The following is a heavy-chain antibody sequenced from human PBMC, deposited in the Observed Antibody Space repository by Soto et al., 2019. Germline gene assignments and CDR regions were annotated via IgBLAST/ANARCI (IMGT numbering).Heavy chain of an antibody. CDR3: AKDVPWMDV. Sequence: QVQLVESGGGVVQPGRSLRLSCAASGFTFSSYGMHWVRQAPGKGLEWVAVISYDGSNKYYADSVKGRFTISRDNSKNTLYLQMNSLRAEDTAVYYCAKDVPWMDVWGQGTTVTVSS. CDR1: GFTFSSYG. V-gene: IGHV3-30*18. D-gene: IGHD3-10*02. CDR2: ISYDGSNK. J-gene: IGHJ6*02.